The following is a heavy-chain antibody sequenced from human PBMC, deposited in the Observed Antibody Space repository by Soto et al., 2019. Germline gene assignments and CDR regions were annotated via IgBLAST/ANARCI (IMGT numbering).Heavy chain of an antibody. CDR3: ARDVYGDYFFDY. V-gene: IGHV4-59*01. CDR1: GGSISSYY. J-gene: IGHJ4*02. D-gene: IGHD4-17*01. CDR2: IYYSGST. Sequence: SETLSLTCTVSGGSISSYYWSWIRQPPGKGLEWIGYIYYSGSTNYNPSLKSRVTISVDTSKNQFSLKLSSVTAADTVVYYCARDVYGDYFFDYWGQGTLVTVSS.